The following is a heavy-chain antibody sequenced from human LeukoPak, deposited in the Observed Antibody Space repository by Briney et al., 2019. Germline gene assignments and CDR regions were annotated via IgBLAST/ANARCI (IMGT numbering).Heavy chain of an antibody. D-gene: IGHD4-17*01. CDR3: ALTEVTIGPPYGMDV. Sequence: SGPTLVNPTQPLTLTCTFSGFSLSTRGMCVSWIRQPPVKALEWLARIDWDAYKYYSTSLKTRLTISKDTSKNQVVLTMTNMDPVDTATYYCALTEVTIGPPYGMDVWGQGTTVTVSS. V-gene: IGHV2-70*11. CDR1: GFSLSTRGMC. J-gene: IGHJ6*02. CDR2: IDWDAYK.